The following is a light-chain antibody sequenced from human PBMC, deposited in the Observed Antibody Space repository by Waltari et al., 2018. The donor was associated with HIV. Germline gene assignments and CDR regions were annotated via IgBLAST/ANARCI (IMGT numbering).Light chain of an antibody. Sequence: QSVLTQPPSASGTPGQRVTISCSGSSPNIGRNTINWNQQLPGTAPTLLIYSNKQQPSRFPDQITGCKCGTAAPLAISGLKSEDGADYYCAAWDDSLNGPVFGGETKLTVL. J-gene: IGLJ2*01. V-gene: IGLV1-44*01. CDR2: SNK. CDR3: AAWDDSLNGPV. CDR1: SPNIGRNT.